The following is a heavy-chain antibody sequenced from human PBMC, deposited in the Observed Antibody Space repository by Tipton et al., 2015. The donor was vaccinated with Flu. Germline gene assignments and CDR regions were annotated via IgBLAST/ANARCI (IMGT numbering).Heavy chain of an antibody. D-gene: IGHD1-26*01. J-gene: IGHJ6*02. CDR3: ATEVAWQGGGYYGMDV. CDR1: GVTFDGYA. Sequence: SLRLSCTASGVTFDGYAMHWVRQVPGKGLEWVSLISWDGGSTFYGDSVRGRFTVSRDNRRNSLYLQMNSLRLEDTALYYCATEVAWQGGGYYGMDVWGQGTTVTVS. V-gene: IGHV3-43D*03. CDR2: ISWDGGST.